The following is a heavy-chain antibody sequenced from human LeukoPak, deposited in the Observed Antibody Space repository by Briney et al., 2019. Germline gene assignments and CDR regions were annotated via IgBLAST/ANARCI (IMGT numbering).Heavy chain of an antibody. V-gene: IGHV1-8*01. D-gene: IGHD3-10*01. Sequence: GASVKVSCKASGGTFSSYAISWVRQAPGQGLEWMGGMNPNSGNTGYAQKFQGRVTITRNTSISTAYMELSSLRSEDTAVYYCAIVIAMVRGVIIGDYYYMDVWGKGTTVTVSS. CDR3: AIVIAMVRGVIIGDYYYMDV. CDR1: GGTFSSYA. J-gene: IGHJ6*03. CDR2: MNPNSGNT.